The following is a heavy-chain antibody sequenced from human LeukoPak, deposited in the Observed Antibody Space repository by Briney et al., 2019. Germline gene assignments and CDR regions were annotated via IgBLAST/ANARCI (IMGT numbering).Heavy chain of an antibody. CDR1: GFSLRTSGVG. D-gene: IGHD3/OR15-3a*01. CDR3: AHTVDWVYDY. V-gene: IGHV2-5*02. J-gene: IGHJ4*02. Sequence: ESGPTLVNATQTLTLTCTFSGFSLRTSGVGVGWIRQPPGKALEWLAPIYWDDDKRYSPSLKSRVTISKDTSKDQVVLTMNNMDPVDTATYYCAHTVDWVYDYWGQGTLVTVSS. CDR2: IYWDDDK.